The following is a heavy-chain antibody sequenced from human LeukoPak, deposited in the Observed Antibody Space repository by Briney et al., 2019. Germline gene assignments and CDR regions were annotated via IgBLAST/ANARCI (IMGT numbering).Heavy chain of an antibody. V-gene: IGHV4-4*07. Sequence: PSETLSLTCTVSGGSVSDYYWCWIRQPAGKGLQWIGRIYSSGSANYNPSLKSRVTISVDTSKNQFSLKLSSVTAADTAVYYCARAAAGTGGFDYWGQGTLVTVSS. J-gene: IGHJ4*02. CDR2: IYSSGSA. CDR3: ARAAAGTGGFDY. D-gene: IGHD6-13*01. CDR1: GGSVSDYY.